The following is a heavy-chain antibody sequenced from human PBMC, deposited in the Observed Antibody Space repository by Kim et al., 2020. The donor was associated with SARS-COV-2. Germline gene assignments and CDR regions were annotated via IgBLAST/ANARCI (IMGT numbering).Heavy chain of an antibody. V-gene: IGHV4-31*02. J-gene: IGHJ6*02. D-gene: IGHD1-26*01. Sequence: NPSLKSRVTISVDTSKNQFSLKLSSVTAADTAVYYCARVDSELPDYGMDVWGQGTTVTVSS. CDR3: ARVDSELPDYGMDV.